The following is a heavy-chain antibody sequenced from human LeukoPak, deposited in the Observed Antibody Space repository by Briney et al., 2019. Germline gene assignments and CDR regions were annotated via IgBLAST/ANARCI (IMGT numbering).Heavy chain of an antibody. Sequence: PGGSLRLSCAASGFTFSTYATSWVRRAPGKGLEWVSSIVGSSSTYYADSLKGRFTISRDNAKNSLYLQMNSLRAEDTAVYYCARIGAGSSRDYWGQGTLVTVSS. D-gene: IGHD6-13*01. CDR2: IVGSSST. V-gene: IGHV3-21*01. CDR1: GFTFSTYA. CDR3: ARIGAGSSRDY. J-gene: IGHJ4*02.